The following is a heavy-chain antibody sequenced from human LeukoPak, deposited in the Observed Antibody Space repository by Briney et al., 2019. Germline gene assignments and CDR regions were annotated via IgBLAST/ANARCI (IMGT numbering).Heavy chain of an antibody. CDR1: GYGFTTYW. D-gene: IGHD3-10*01. J-gene: IGHJ4*02. CDR3: ARPGSGTIGIDY. CDR2: IYPGDSDT. Sequence: GESLEISCKGSGYGFTTYWIVWVRQMPGKGLEWMGIIYPGDSDTRYSPSFQGQVTISADRSISTAYLQWTSLKASDTAMYYCARPGSGTIGIDYWGQGTLVTVSS. V-gene: IGHV5-51*01.